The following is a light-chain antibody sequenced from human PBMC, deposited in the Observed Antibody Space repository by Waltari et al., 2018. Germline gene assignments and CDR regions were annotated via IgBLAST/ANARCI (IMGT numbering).Light chain of an antibody. J-gene: IGLJ1*01. CDR1: YSNLGINH. CDR2: RNN. CDR3: AAWDESHYV. V-gene: IGLV1-47*01. Sequence: QSVLTQPPSASGTPGQRVSIPCSASYSNLGINHLYWYQQPPGAAPQLLIYRNNQRPSGVPDRFSASKYGTSASLAISGLRSEDEAVYYCAAWDESHYVFGPGTKVTVL.